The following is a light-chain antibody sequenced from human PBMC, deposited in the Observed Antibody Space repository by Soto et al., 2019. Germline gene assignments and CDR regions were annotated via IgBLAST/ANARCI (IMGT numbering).Light chain of an antibody. V-gene: IGKV3-15*01. CDR2: GAS. CDR1: QSVSSN. J-gene: IGKJ1*01. Sequence: EIVMTQSPATLSVSPGERATLSCRASQSVSSNLAWYQQKPGQAPRLLIYGASTRATGIPARLSGSGSGTDFTLTISSLQSEDFAVYYCQQYNNWPPTFGQGTKVEIK. CDR3: QQYNNWPPT.